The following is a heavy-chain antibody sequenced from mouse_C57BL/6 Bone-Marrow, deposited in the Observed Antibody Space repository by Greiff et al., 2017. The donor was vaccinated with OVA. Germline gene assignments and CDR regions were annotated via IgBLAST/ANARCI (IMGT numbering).Heavy chain of an antibody. D-gene: IGHD4-1*01. J-gene: IGHJ2*01. CDR3: AGLTGTKNY. CDR2: ISSGSSTI. CDR1: GFTFSDYG. Sequence: DVMLVESGGGLVKPGGSLKLSCAASGFTFSDYGMHWVRQAPEKGLEWVAYISSGSSTIYYADTVKGRFTISRDNAKNTLFLQMTSLRSEDTAMYYCAGLTGTKNYWGQGTTLTVSS. V-gene: IGHV5-17*01.